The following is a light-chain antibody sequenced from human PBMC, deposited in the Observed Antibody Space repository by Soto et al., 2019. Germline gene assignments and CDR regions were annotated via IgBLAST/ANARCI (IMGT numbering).Light chain of an antibody. CDR2: GES. Sequence: EIVLTQSPGSLSLSPGERATLSCRASQSVDSTFFAWYQKKPGQPPRLSIYGESKRATGVPDRFSGSGSGTDFTLTISRLEPEDFAVYYCQQYMSSVTFGQGTKVEI. CDR1: QSVDSTF. J-gene: IGKJ1*01. V-gene: IGKV3-20*01. CDR3: QQYMSSVT.